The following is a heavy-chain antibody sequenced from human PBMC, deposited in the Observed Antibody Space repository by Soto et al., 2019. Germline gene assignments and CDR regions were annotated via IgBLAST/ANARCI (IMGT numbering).Heavy chain of an antibody. D-gene: IGHD2-15*01. J-gene: IGHJ4*02. CDR1: GYTFTSYA. CDR2: INAGNGNT. Sequence: VASVKVSCRASGYTFTSYAMHWVRQAPGQRLEWMGWINAGNGNTKYSQKFQGRVTITRDTSASTAYMELSSLRSEDTAVYYCARGREYCSGGSCYSILYYFDYWGQGTLVTVSS. V-gene: IGHV1-3*01. CDR3: ARGREYCSGGSCYSILYYFDY.